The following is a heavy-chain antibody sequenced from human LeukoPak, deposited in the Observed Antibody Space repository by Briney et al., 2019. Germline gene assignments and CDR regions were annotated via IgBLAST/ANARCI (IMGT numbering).Heavy chain of an antibody. CDR1: GFTFDDYA. J-gene: IGHJ5*02. CDR3: AKDTTHYYDSSGYYDP. D-gene: IGHD3-22*01. Sequence: GRSLRLSCAASGFTFDDYAMHWVRQAPGKGLEWVSGISWNSGSIGYADSVKGRFTISRDNAKNSLYLQMNSLRAEDTALYYCAKDTTHYYDSSGYYDPWGQGTLVTVSS. CDR2: ISWNSGSI. V-gene: IGHV3-9*01.